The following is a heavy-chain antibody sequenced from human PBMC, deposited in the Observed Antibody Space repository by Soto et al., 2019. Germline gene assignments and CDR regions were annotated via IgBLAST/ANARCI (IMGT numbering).Heavy chain of an antibody. V-gene: IGHV4-39*01. Sequence: PSETLSLTCTVSGGSISSSSYYWGWIRQPPGKGLEWIGSIYYSGSTYYNPSLKSRVTISVDTSKNQFSLKLSSVTAADTAVYYCARPVGYGDYVTREYYFDYWGQGTLVTVSS. CDR3: ARPVGYGDYVTREYYFDY. D-gene: IGHD4-17*01. CDR2: IYYSGST. J-gene: IGHJ4*02. CDR1: GGSISSSSYY.